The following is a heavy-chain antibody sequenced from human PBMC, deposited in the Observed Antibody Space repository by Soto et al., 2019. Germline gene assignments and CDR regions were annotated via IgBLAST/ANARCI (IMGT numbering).Heavy chain of an antibody. CDR1: GGSLNIYY. V-gene: IGHV4-59*01. Sequence: SETLSLTCTVSGGSLNIYYWTWIRQTPGKGLEWIGSIFYTGTMNRNPSLKSRVTISLDTSASLFSLKLTSVTAADTAVYYCARGHSWASYYFDYWGQGTLVTVSS. D-gene: IGHD2-15*01. J-gene: IGHJ4*02. CDR2: IFYTGTM. CDR3: ARGHSWASYYFDY.